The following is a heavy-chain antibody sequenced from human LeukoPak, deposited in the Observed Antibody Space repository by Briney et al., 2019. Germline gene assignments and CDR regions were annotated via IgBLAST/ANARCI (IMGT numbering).Heavy chain of an antibody. CDR2: IKEDGSED. Sequence: GGSLRLSCAAPGFTFSRAWMSWLRQAPGKGLEWVANIKEDGSEDYYADSVKGRFAISKDNAKNSLYLQMNSLRVEDTAVYYCARGRPHGNDYWGQGTLVTVSS. D-gene: IGHD4-23*01. CDR3: ARGRPHGNDY. J-gene: IGHJ4*02. V-gene: IGHV3-7*01. CDR1: GFTFSRAW.